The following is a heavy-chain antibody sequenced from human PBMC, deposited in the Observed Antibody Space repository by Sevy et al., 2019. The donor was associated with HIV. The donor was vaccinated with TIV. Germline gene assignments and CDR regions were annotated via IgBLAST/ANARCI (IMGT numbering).Heavy chain of an antibody. CDR2: INQDGSEK. J-gene: IGHJ5*01. D-gene: IGHD6-13*01. CDR1: GFTFSSYW. Sequence: GGFLRLSCAVSGFTFSSYWMSRVRQAPGKGLEWVANINQDGSEKYYVDSVKGRFTISRDSAKNSVYVQMNSLRDEDTGVYYCVRDRSSSWFDSWGQGTLVTVSS. CDR3: VRDRSSSWFDS. V-gene: IGHV3-7*01.